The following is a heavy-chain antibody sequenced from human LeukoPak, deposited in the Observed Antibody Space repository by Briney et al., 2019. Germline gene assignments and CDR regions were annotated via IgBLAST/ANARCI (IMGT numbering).Heavy chain of an antibody. CDR2: INPNSGDT. Sequence: GASVKLSCKASGYTFTGYYMHWVRQAPGQGFEWVGWINPNSGDTNYVQKVQGRVTMTRDTSISTVHMELSRLRSDDTAAYYCARANPLYCSSTTCLFDYWGQGTLVTVSS. J-gene: IGHJ4*02. D-gene: IGHD2-2*01. CDR3: ARANPLYCSSTTCLFDY. CDR1: GYTFTGYY. V-gene: IGHV1-2*02.